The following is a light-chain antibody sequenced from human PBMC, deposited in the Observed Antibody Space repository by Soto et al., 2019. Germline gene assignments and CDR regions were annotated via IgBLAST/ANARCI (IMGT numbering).Light chain of an antibody. V-gene: IGLV3-21*02. CDR2: DDN. Sequence: SYELTQPSSVSLAPGQTARIPCGGNNIGSKSVHWYQQKPGQAPVLAVYDDNDRPSGIPERFSGSNSENTATLTISRVEVGDEADYYCQVWDANTDHWLFGGGTKLTVL. CDR3: QVWDANTDHWL. J-gene: IGLJ3*02. CDR1: NIGSKS.